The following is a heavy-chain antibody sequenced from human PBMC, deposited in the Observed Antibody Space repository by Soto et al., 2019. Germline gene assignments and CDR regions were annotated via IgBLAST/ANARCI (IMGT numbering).Heavy chain of an antibody. CDR3: AHSSSSGHCSSTSCLNWFDP. Sequence: QITLKESGPTLVKPTQTLTLTCTFSGFSLSTSGVGVGWIRQPPGKALEWLALIYWNDDKRYSPSLKSRLTITNDTSKNQVVLTMTNMDPVDTATYYCAHSSSSGHCSSTSCLNWFDPWGQGTLVTVSS. CDR2: IYWNDDK. D-gene: IGHD2-2*01. J-gene: IGHJ5*02. CDR1: GFSLSTSGVG. V-gene: IGHV2-5*01.